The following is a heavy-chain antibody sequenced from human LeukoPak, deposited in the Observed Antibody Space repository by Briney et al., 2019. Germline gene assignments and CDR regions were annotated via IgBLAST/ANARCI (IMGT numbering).Heavy chain of an antibody. V-gene: IGHV3-21*01. Sequence: PGGSLRLSCAASGFTISTYYMNWVRQAPGKGLEWVSSISDSSSDIYYADSVKGRFTISRDNAKNSLYLQMNSLRAEDTAVYYCARDTSSWNNVMSYWGQGTLVTVSS. D-gene: IGHD6-13*01. CDR2: ISDSSSDI. CDR3: ARDTSSWNNVMSY. CDR1: GFTISTYY. J-gene: IGHJ4*02.